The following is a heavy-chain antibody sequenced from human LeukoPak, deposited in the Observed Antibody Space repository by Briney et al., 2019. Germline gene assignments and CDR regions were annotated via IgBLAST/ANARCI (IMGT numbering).Heavy chain of an antibody. Sequence: SETLSLTCNVSGGFVSTYYWSWIRQSPGKGLEWIGYKYYSGNTNYSPSLQSRVTISADTSTNQVFLQLTSVTAADTAVYYCARGEGGFYSHWHFDLWGRGILVSVSS. CDR2: KYYSGNT. CDR1: GGFVSTYY. J-gene: IGHJ2*01. CDR3: ARGEGGFYSHWHFDL. D-gene: IGHD3-3*01. V-gene: IGHV4-59*02.